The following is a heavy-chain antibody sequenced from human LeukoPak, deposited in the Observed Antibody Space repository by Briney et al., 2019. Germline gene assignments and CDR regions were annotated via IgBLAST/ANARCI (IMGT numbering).Heavy chain of an antibody. D-gene: IGHD2-2*01. V-gene: IGHV3-9*01. CDR2: ISWNSGSI. CDR1: GFTFDDYA. J-gene: IGHJ6*02. CDR3: AKGTSLYYYYGMDV. Sequence: GRSLRLSCAASGFTFDDYAMHWVRQAPGKGLEWVSGISWNSGSIGYADSVKGRFTTSRDNAKNSLYLQMNSLRAEDTALYYCAKGTSLYYYYGMDVWGQGTTVTVSS.